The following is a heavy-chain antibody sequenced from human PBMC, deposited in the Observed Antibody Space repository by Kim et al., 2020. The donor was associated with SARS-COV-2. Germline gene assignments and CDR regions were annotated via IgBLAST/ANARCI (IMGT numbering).Heavy chain of an antibody. Sequence: TRSSPKSRGRDTITRDTTASTAYMELSSLRSEDTAVYYCARGSGWAFDYWGQGTLVTVAS. V-gene: IGHV1-3*01. CDR2: T. D-gene: IGHD6-19*01. J-gene: IGHJ4*02. CDR3: ARGSGWAFDY.